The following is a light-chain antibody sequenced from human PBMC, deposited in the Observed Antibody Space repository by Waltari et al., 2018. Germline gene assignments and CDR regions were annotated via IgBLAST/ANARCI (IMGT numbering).Light chain of an antibody. Sequence: QSALTQPPSASGSPGQSVTISCTGTSSAVGGYNYVSWYQQRPGKAPKLMIYEVSQRPSGVPDRFSASKSGNTASLTVSGLQAEDEADYYCSSYAGSNNLVFGGGTKLTVL. CDR3: SSYAGSNNLV. J-gene: IGLJ2*01. CDR2: EVS. V-gene: IGLV2-8*01. CDR1: SSAVGGYNY.